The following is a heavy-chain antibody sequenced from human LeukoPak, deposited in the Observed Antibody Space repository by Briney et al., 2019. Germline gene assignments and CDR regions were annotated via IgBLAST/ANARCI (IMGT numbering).Heavy chain of an antibody. V-gene: IGHV3-48*03. D-gene: IGHD3-22*01. CDR1: GFTFSSYE. J-gene: IGHJ4*02. CDR3: ASEKADYYDSSGYLDY. CDR2: INSSGSTI. Sequence: GGSLRLSCAASGFTFSSYEMNWVRQAPGKGLEWVSYINSSGSTIYYADSVKGRFTISRDNAKNSLYLQMNSLRAEDTAVYYCASEKADYYDSSGYLDYWGQGTLVTVSS.